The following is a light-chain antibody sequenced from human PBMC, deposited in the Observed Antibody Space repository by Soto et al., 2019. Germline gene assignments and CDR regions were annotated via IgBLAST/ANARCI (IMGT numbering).Light chain of an antibody. Sequence: EIVMTQSPDTLSVSPGERAMLSCRASHSVSSNLAWYQQKPGQAPRLLIYGASTRATGIPARFSGSGSGTEFTLTISSLQSEDFAVYYCQQYSDWRGTFGQGTKEEIK. CDR2: GAS. V-gene: IGKV3-15*01. CDR1: HSVSSN. CDR3: QQYSDWRGT. J-gene: IGKJ1*01.